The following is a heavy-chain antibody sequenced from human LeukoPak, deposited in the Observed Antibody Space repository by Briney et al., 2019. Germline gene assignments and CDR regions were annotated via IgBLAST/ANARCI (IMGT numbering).Heavy chain of an antibody. Sequence: GGSLRLSCAASGFTFGDFFMSWVRQAPGKGLEWVANINRDGSEKFHVDSVKGRFTISRDNAKNALFLQMDSLRADDTAIYFFARGVTMIRGAVMYPFFFDLWGRGTLVTVSS. CDR3: ARGVTMIRGAVMYPFFFDL. J-gene: IGHJ4*03. V-gene: IGHV3-7*03. CDR1: GFTFGDFF. CDR2: INRDGSEK. D-gene: IGHD3-10*01.